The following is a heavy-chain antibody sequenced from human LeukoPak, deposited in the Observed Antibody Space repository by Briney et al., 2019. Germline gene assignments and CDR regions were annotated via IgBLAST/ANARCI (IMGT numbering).Heavy chain of an antibody. CDR3: ASGSYYYGSGSSKLFDY. D-gene: IGHD3-10*01. J-gene: IGHJ4*02. CDR1: GGSFSGYY. CDR2: INHGGST. Sequence: SETLSLTCAVYGGSFSGYYWSWIRQPPGKGLEWIGEINHGGSTYYNPSLKSRVTISVDTSKNQFSLKLSSVTAADTAVYYCASGSYYYGSGSSKLFDYWGQGTLVTVSS. V-gene: IGHV4-34*01.